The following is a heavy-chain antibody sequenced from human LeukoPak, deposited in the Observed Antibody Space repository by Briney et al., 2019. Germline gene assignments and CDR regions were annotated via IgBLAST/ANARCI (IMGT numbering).Heavy chain of an antibody. V-gene: IGHV1-69*05. J-gene: IGHJ2*01. D-gene: IGHD6-13*01. CDR1: GGTFSSYA. Sequence: ASVKVSCKASGGTFSSYAISWVRQAPGQGLEWMGGIIPIFGTANYAQKFQGRVTMTRDTSTSTVYMELSSLRSEDTAVYYCARDRTPHQQQLVPSKRDWYFDLWGRGTLVTVSS. CDR3: ARDRTPHQQQLVPSKRDWYFDL. CDR2: IIPIFGTA.